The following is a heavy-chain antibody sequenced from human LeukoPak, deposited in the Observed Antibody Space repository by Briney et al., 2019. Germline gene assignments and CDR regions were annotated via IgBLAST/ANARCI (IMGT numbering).Heavy chain of an antibody. CDR1: GGSISSSSYY. CDR3: ARASRWAKGGMDV. V-gene: IGHV4-61*05. CDR2: IYYSGST. J-gene: IGHJ6*02. Sequence: SETLSLTCTVSGGSISSSSYYWGWIRQPPGKGLEWIGYIYYSGSTNYNPSLKSRVTISVDTSKNQFSLKLSSVTAADTAVYYCARASRWAKGGMDVWGQGTTVTVSS. D-gene: IGHD3-16*01.